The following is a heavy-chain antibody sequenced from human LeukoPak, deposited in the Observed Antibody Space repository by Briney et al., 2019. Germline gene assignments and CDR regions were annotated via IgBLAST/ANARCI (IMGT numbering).Heavy chain of an antibody. J-gene: IGHJ4*02. CDR3: ATIGGEGGFLHY. CDR2: IYTTGTT. D-gene: IGHD1-26*01. CDR1: GDSNSGTY. V-gene: IGHV4-4*07. Sequence: SETLSLTCTVSGDSNSGTYWSWIRQSAGKGLEWIGRIYTTGTTNYNPSLKSRVTMSVDTSKKQFSLKLRSVTAADTAVYYCATIGGEGGFLHYWGQGALVAVSS.